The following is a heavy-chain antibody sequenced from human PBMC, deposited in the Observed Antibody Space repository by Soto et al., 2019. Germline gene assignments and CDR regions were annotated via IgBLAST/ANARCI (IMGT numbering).Heavy chain of an antibody. J-gene: IGHJ5*02. CDR1: GGSISSSNW. V-gene: IGHV4-4*02. CDR3: ARRAAAGREWHDP. CDR2: IYHSGST. D-gene: IGHD6-13*01. Sequence: SETLSLTCAVSGGSISSSNWWSWVRQPPGKGLEWIGEIYHSGSTNYNPSLKSRVTISVDKSKNQFSLKLSSVTAADTAVYYCARRAAAGREWHDPWGQGTLVTVSS.